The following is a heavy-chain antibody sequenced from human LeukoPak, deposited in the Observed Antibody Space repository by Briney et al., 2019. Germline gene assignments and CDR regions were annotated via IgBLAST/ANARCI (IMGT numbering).Heavy chain of an antibody. CDR3: ATEGFYY. CDR2: ISRSGDIT. J-gene: IGHJ4*02. CDR1: GAAFTKYG. V-gene: IGHV3-23*01. Sequence: GGPLRLSCAASGAAFTKYGMKWVRQVAGAGLEYISGISRSGDITHYADSVKGRFTISRDNVQNTLYLQMNSLRADDTALYYCATEGFYYWGPGTQVTVSS.